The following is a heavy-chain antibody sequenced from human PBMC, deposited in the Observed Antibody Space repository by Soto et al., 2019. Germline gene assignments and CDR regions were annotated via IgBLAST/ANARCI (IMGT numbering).Heavy chain of an antibody. D-gene: IGHD1-7*01. CDR3: PITGTTAGY. J-gene: IGHJ4*02. CDR1: GGTFSSYA. Sequence: QVQLVQSGAEVKKPGSSVKDACKASGGTFSSYAISWVRQAPGQGLEWMGGIIPIFGTANYAQKFQGRVTITADESTSTAYMELSSLISEDTAVYYCPITGTTAGYWGQGTLVTVSS. V-gene: IGHV1-69*01. CDR2: IIPIFGTA.